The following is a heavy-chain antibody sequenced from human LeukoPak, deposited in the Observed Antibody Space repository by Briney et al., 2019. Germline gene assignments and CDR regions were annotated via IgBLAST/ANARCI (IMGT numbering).Heavy chain of an antibody. D-gene: IGHD2-8*01. J-gene: IGHJ3*02. Sequence: SETLSLTCTVSGGSISSYYWSWLRQPPGKGLEWIGYIYYSGSTNYNPSLKSRVTISVDTSKNQFSLKLSSVTAADTAVYYCAREDGQGSDDAFDIWGQGTMVTVSS. CDR1: GGSISSYY. CDR2: IYYSGST. CDR3: AREDGQGSDDAFDI. V-gene: IGHV4-59*01.